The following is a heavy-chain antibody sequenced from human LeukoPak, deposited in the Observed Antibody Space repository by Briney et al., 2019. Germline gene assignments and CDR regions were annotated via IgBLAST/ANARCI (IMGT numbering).Heavy chain of an antibody. J-gene: IGHJ3*02. CDR3: AGGRFGAYAFDI. CDR1: GGSISSYY. D-gene: IGHD3-10*01. Sequence: SESLSLTCTVSGGSISSYYWSWIRQPAGKGLEWIGRIYTSGSTNYNPSLKSRVTMSVDTSKNQFSLKLSAVTAADTAVYYCAGGRFGAYAFDIWGQGTMVTVSS. V-gene: IGHV4-4*07. CDR2: IYTSGST.